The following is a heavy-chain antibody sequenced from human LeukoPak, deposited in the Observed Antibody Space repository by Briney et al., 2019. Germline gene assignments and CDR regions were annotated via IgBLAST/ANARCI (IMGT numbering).Heavy chain of an antibody. D-gene: IGHD6-19*01. Sequence: SETLSLTCAVYGGSFSGYYWSWIRQPPGKGLEWIGEINHSGSTNYNPSLKSRVTISVDTSKNQFSLKLSSVTAADTAVYYCARGLYSSGWYAYWGQGTLVTVSS. V-gene: IGHV4-34*01. CDR1: GGSFSGYY. CDR3: ARGLYSSGWYAY. J-gene: IGHJ4*02. CDR2: INHSGST.